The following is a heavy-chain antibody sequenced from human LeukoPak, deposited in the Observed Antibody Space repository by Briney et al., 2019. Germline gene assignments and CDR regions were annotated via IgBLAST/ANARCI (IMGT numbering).Heavy chain of an antibody. J-gene: IGHJ4*02. CDR1: GGSIKTYY. CDR2: NHYSGNT. V-gene: IGHV4-59*01. Sequence: SETLSLTCSVSGGSIKTYYRTWIRQPPGKGLEWIGYNHYSGNTDSNPSLMGRVTISLDTSKSQFSLERRSVTAADTAVYYCVRDQSEFDSWGQGTVVTVSS. CDR3: VRDQSEFDS.